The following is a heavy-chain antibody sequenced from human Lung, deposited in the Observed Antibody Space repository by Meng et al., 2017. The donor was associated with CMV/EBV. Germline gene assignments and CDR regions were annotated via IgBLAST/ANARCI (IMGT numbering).Heavy chain of an antibody. CDR3: ARDLNYYDSSGNYYVGWLDP. D-gene: IGHD3-22*01. J-gene: IGHJ5*02. CDR2: TYYRSKWYN. CDR1: GDNVSSTSAA. Sequence: SQXXSLTXAISGDNVSSTSAAWNWIRQSPSRGLEWLGRTYYRSKWYNDFAPSVKSRITFNPDTSKNQLSLHLTSVTPEDTAVYYCARDLNYYDSSGNYYVGWLDPWXHGTXVTVSS. V-gene: IGHV6-1*01.